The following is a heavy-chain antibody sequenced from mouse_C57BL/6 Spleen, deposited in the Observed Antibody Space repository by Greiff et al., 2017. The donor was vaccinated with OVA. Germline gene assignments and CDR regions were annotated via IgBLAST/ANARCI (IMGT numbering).Heavy chain of an antibody. CDR3: ARYYYGSRDAMDY. CDR1: GFTFSDYG. Sequence: EVKLVESGGGLVKPGGSLKLSCAASGFTFSDYGMHWVRQAPEKGLEWVAYISSGSSTIYYADTVKGRFTISRDNAKNTLFLQMTSLRSEDTAMYYCARYYYGSRDAMDYWGQGTSVTVSS. CDR2: ISSGSSTI. J-gene: IGHJ4*01. D-gene: IGHD1-1*01. V-gene: IGHV5-17*01.